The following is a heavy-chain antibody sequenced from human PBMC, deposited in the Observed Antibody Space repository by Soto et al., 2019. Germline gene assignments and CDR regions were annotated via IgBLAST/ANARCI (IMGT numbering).Heavy chain of an antibody. CDR2: IIPILGIA. V-gene: IGHV1-69*02. CDR1: GGTFSSYT. CDR3: ARAGSQKYSSSWTDYYYYGMDV. D-gene: IGHD6-13*01. J-gene: IGHJ6*02. Sequence: QVQLVQSGAEVKKPGSSVKVSCKASGGTFSSYTISWVRQAPGQGLEWMGRIIPILGIANYAQKFQGRVTITADKSTSTAYMELSSLRSEDTAVYYCARAGSQKYSSSWTDYYYYGMDVWGQGTTVTVSS.